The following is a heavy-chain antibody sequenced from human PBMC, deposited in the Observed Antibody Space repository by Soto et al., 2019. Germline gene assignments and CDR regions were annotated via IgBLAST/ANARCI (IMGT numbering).Heavy chain of an antibody. J-gene: IGHJ4*02. D-gene: IGHD1-7*01. CDR3: ASYNWNYYFDY. CDR1: GGSISSDDYY. CDR2: IYYSGST. Sequence: PSETLSLTCTVSGGSISSDDYYWSWIRQPPGKGLEWIGYIYYSGSTYYNPSLKSRVTISVDTSKNQFSLKLSSVTAADTAVYYCASYNWNYYFDYWGQGTLVTVSS. V-gene: IGHV4-30-4*01.